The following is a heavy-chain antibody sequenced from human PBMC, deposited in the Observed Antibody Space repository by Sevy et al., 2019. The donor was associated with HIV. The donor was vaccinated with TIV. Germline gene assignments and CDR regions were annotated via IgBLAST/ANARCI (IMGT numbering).Heavy chain of an antibody. D-gene: IGHD2-21*02. J-gene: IGHJ6*02. V-gene: IGHV3-30*18. CDR3: AKGGGGVVVTASPNIYYYGMDV. CDR1: GFTFSSYG. CDR2: ISYDGSNK. Sequence: GGSLRLSCAASGFTFSSYGMHWVRQAPGKGLEWVAVISYDGSNKYYADSVKGRFTISRDNSKNTLYLQMNRLRAEDTAVYYCAKGGGGVVVTASPNIYYYGMDVWGQGTTVTVSS.